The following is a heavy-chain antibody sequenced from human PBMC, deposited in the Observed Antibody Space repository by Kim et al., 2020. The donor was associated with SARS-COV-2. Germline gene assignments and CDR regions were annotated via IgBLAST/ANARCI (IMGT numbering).Heavy chain of an antibody. J-gene: IGHJ4*02. D-gene: IGHD4-17*01. CDR3: ARGFCDYGVDYWAFDY. Sequence: LQGRVTITADESTRTAYMELSSLRSEDTAVYYCARGFCDYGVDYWAFDYWGQGTLVTVSS. V-gene: IGHV1-69*01.